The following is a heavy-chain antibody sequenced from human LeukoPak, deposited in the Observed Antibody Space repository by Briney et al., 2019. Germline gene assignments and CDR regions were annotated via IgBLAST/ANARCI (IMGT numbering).Heavy chain of an antibody. CDR3: ARISLPDILWSGYEGLDY. V-gene: IGHV3-30*04. CDR1: GLTFSSYA. J-gene: IGHJ4*02. CDR2: ISYDGSNK. D-gene: IGHD3-3*01. Sequence: PGRSLRLSCAASGLTFSSYAMHWVRQAPGKGLEWVAVISYDGSNKYYADSVKGRFTISRDNSKNTLYLQMNSLRAEDTAMYYCARISLPDILWSGYEGLDYWGQGTLVTVSS.